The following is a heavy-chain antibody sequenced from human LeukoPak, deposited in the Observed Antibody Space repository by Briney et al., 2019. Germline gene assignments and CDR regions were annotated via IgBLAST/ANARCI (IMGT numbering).Heavy chain of an antibody. CDR2: ISYDGSNK. CDR3: ARDLSYFSSSCAGY. J-gene: IGHJ4*02. CDR1: GFTFSSYG. Sequence: GGSLRLSCAASGFTFSSYGMHWVRQAPGKGLEWVSVISYDGSNKYYADSVKGRFTISRDNSKNTLYLQMNSLRAEDTAVYYCARDLSYFSSSCAGYWGQGTLVTVSS. V-gene: IGHV3-30*03. D-gene: IGHD6-13*01.